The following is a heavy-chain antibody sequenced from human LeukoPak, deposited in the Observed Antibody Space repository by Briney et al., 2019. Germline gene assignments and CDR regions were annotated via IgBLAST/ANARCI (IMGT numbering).Heavy chain of an antibody. D-gene: IGHD1-26*01. CDR2: IRARDGST. J-gene: IGHJ4*02. CDR3: ARGSNSGSFRPDF. Sequence: GGSLRLSCAASGFTFVSHAMCWVRQAPGKGLEWVSGIRARDGSTYYADSVKGRFTSSRDNSKNTLYLQMNSLRAEDTAVYYCARGSNSGSFRPDFWGQGTLVTVSS. CDR1: GFTFVSHA. V-gene: IGHV3-23*01.